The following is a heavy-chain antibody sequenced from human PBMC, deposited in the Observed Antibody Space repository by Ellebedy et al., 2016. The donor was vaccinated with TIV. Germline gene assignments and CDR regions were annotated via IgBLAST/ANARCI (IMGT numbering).Heavy chain of an antibody. D-gene: IGHD3-10*01. J-gene: IGHJ6*02. CDR1: GLMFSAYG. CDR3: AKRVTMVREVITYYHYAMDV. Sequence: GESLKISCAASGLMFSAYGVHWVRQAPGKGLEWVAFFKSDGNKEFCADSVKGRCTFSRDNSKNTLYLQMNSLRAEDTAVYYCAKRVTMVREVITYYHYAMDVWGQGTTVTVSS. CDR2: FKSDGNKE. V-gene: IGHV3-30*02.